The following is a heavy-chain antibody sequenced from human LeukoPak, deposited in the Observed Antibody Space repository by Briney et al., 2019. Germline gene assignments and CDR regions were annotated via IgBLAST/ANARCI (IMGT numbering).Heavy chain of an antibody. J-gene: IGHJ4*02. CDR2: ISGSGGST. CDR3: AKDSRSLAAAGEVDF. V-gene: IGHV3-23*01. Sequence: QSGGSLRLSCAASGFSFSSHGMSWVRQAPGKGLEWVSAISGSGGSTYYADSVKGRFTISRDNSKNTLYLQMNSLRAEDTAVYYCAKDSRSLAAAGEVDFWGQGTLVTVSS. CDR1: GFSFSSHG. D-gene: IGHD6-13*01.